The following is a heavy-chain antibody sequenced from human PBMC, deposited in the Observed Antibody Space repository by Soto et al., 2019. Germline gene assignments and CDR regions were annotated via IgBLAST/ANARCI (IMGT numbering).Heavy chain of an antibody. V-gene: IGHV3-30*18. CDR3: AKDLGGATDY. D-gene: IGHD1-26*01. CDR1: GFTFSNYG. Sequence: QVQLVESGGGVVQPGRSLRLSCAASGFTFSNYGMHWVRQAPGKGLEWVAVISYDGSNKYYADSVKGRFTISRDNSKNTLYLQMNSLRAEDTAVYYCAKDLGGATDYWGQGTLVTVSS. J-gene: IGHJ4*02. CDR2: ISYDGSNK.